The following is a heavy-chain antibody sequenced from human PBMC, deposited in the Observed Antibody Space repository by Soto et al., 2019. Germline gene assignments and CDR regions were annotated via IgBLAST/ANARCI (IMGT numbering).Heavy chain of an antibody. CDR1: GDSVSSNSAA. V-gene: IGHV6-1*01. CDR2: TYYRSKWYN. CDR3: ARGPVPNAVAGIRYYFDY. J-gene: IGHJ4*02. Sequence: QVQLQQSGPGLVKPSQTLSLTCAISGDSVSSNSAAWNWIRQSPSRGLEWLGRTYYRSKWYNDYAVSVKSRITINPDTSKNQFSLQLNSVTPEDTAVYYCARGPVPNAVAGIRYYFDYWGQGTLVTVSS. D-gene: IGHD6-19*01.